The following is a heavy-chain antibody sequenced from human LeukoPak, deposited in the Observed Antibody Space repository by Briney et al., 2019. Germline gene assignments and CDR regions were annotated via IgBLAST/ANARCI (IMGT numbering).Heavy chain of an antibody. CDR3: ARHMGGSYYEAFDY. CDR2: IYPTDSDT. Sequence: GESLKISCQGSGYPFSIYWIGWVRQMPGKGLEWMGIIYPTDSDTRYSPSFQGQVTISADKSISTAYLQWSSLKASDTAMYYCARHMGGSYYEAFDYWGQGTLVTVSS. J-gene: IGHJ4*02. D-gene: IGHD1-26*01. CDR1: GYPFSIYW. V-gene: IGHV5-51*01.